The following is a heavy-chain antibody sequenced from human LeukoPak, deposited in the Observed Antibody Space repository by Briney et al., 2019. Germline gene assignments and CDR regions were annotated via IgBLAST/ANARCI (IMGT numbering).Heavy chain of an antibody. CDR3: AKVAHYYGSGSYYEYYFDY. D-gene: IGHD3-10*01. Sequence: PGGSLRLSCAASGFTFSSYAMSWVRQAPGKGLEWVSAISGSGGSTYYADSVKGRFTIPRDNSKNTLYLQMNSLRAEDTAIYYCAKVAHYYGSGSYYEYYFDYWGQGTLVTVSS. CDR1: GFTFSSYA. J-gene: IGHJ4*02. CDR2: ISGSGGST. V-gene: IGHV3-23*01.